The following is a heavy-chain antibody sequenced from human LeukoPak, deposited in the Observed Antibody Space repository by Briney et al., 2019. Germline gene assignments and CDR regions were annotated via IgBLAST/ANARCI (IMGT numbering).Heavy chain of an antibody. V-gene: IGHV1-18*01. J-gene: IGHJ4*02. CDR3: ARVRADYYDSSGYYFGY. Sequence: ASVKVSCKASGYTFTSYGISWVRQAPGQGLEWMGWISAYNGNTNYAQKLQGRVTMTTDTSTSTAYMELRSLRSDDTAVYYCARVRADYYDSSGYYFGYWGQGTLVTVSS. CDR1: GYTFTSYG. CDR2: ISAYNGNT. D-gene: IGHD3-22*01.